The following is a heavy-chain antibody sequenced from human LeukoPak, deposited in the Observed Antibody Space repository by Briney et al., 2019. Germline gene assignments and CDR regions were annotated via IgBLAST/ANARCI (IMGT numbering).Heavy chain of an antibody. CDR3: ATPGGYSGYTFDY. V-gene: IGHV1-24*01. CDR1: GYTLTELS. Sequence: ASVKVSCTVSGYTLTELSMHWVRQAPGKGLEWMGGFDPEDGETIYAQKFQGRVTMTEDTSTDTAYMELSSLRSEDTAVYYCATPGGYSGYTFDYWGQGTLVTVSS. CDR2: FDPEDGET. J-gene: IGHJ4*02. D-gene: IGHD5-12*01.